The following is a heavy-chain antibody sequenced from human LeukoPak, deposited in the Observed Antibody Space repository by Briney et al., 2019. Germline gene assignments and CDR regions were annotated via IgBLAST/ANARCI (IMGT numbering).Heavy chain of an antibody. J-gene: IGHJ2*01. CDR2: IYTSGST. CDR3: ARHGGDWYFDL. CDR1: GGSISSYY. V-gene: IGHV4-4*09. Sequence: SETLSLTCTVSGGSISSYYWSWIREPPGKGLEWIGYIYTSGSTNYNPSLKGRVTISVDTSKNQFSLKLSSVTAADTAVYYCARHGGDWYFDLWGRGTLVNVSS.